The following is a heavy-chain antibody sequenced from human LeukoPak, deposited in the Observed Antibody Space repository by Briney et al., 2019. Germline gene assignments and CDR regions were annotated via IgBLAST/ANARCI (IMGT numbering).Heavy chain of an antibody. CDR3: ASEAFCAGGSCNVQRVAS. CDR2: IYTNTGAT. Sequence: ASVKVSFKASGYTFTSYCIHWVRQAPGQGLGWMGWIYTNTGATKYSQKFQGRVTITRDTSTGTAYMELSSLISGDTALYYCASEAFCAGGSCNVQRVASWGPGTLVTVSS. J-gene: IGHJ4*02. D-gene: IGHD2-8*02. CDR1: GYTFTSYC. V-gene: IGHV1-2*02.